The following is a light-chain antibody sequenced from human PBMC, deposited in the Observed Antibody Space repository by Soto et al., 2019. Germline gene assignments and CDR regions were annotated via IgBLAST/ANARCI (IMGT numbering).Light chain of an antibody. CDR3: CSRGGISPTYV. V-gene: IGLV2-23*02. Sequence: QSVLTQPASVTGSPGQSIAISCTGTNSDVGSFNAVSWYQQDPGKAPELIIYEVTKRPSGVSDRFSGSKSGNTASLTISGLRAEDEADYHCCSRGGISPTYVFGTGTKVTV. CDR1: NSDVGSFNA. CDR2: EVT. J-gene: IGLJ1*01.